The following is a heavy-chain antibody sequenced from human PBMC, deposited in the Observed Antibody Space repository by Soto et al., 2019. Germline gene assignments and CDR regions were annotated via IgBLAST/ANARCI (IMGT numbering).Heavy chain of an antibody. D-gene: IGHD2-2*01. V-gene: IGHV1-69*13. J-gene: IGHJ6*02. CDR2: IITVSGSA. Sequence: SVKVSCKASGGTLSAYAVSWVRQAPGQGLEWMGGIITVSGSANYAQKFQGRVTITADESTSTAYMELSSLRSEDTAVYYCARGGGTQDLVIVPAAHYYYYAMDVWGQGATVTVSS. CDR3: ARGGGTQDLVIVPAAHYYYYAMDV. CDR1: GGTLSAYA.